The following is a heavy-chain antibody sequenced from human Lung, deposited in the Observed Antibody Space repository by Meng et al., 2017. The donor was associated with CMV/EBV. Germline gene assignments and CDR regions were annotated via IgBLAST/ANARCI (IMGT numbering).Heavy chain of an antibody. D-gene: IGHD3-22*01. CDR3: ARVGDYYDRSGYYYERSLAY. Sequence: TAYKRHWVRQAAGQGREWMGWINANSGGTKYAKKYQGRVTRTWDTSTSTAYMELSRLRSDDTAVYFCARVGDYYDRSGYYYERSLAYWGQGTLVTVSS. V-gene: IGHV1-2*02. CDR1: TAYK. CDR2: INANSGGT. J-gene: IGHJ4*02.